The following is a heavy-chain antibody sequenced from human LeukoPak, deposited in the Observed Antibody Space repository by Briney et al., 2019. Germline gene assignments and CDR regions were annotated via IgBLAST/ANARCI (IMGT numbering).Heavy chain of an antibody. CDR2: VNRDGSET. J-gene: IGHJ6*02. CDR3: ARNNGMDV. CDR1: GFTLSNHW. Sequence: GGSLRLSCAASGFTLSNHWMTWVRQVPGRGPEWVADVNRDGSETYYLDSVKGRFTISKDNAKNSLYLQMNSLRAEDTALYHCARNNGMDVWGQGTTVIVSS. V-gene: IGHV3-7*03.